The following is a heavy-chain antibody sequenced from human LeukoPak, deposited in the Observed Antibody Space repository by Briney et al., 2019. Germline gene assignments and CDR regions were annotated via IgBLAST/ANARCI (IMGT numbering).Heavy chain of an antibody. Sequence: GGSLRLSCAASRFTFSSYGMHWVRQAPGKGLEWVAVISYDGSNKYYADSVKGRFTISRDNSKNTLYLQMNSLRAEDTAVYYCAKEGVEYGGNSATIDYWGQGTLVTVSS. CDR3: AKEGVEYGGNSATIDY. V-gene: IGHV3-30*18. CDR2: ISYDGSNK. D-gene: IGHD4-23*01. CDR1: RFTFSSYG. J-gene: IGHJ4*02.